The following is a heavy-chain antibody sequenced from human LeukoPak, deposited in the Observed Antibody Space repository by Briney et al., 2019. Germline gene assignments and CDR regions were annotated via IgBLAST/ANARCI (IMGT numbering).Heavy chain of an antibody. V-gene: IGHV4-61*02. Sequence: PSETLSLTCTDSGGSISSGSYYWSWIRQPAGKGLEWIGRIHSSGTTNYNPSLKSRVTISVDTSKNQFSLKLSSVTAADTAVYYCAREGGYSYGDAPLHFDYWGQGTLVTVSS. D-gene: IGHD5-18*01. CDR2: IHSSGTT. CDR1: GGSISSGSYY. CDR3: AREGGYSYGDAPLHFDY. J-gene: IGHJ4*02.